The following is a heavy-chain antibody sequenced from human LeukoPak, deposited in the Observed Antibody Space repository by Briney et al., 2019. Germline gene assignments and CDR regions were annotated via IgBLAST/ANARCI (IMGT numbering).Heavy chain of an antibody. Sequence: ASVKVSCKASGYAFTSYGISWVRQAPGQGLEWMGWISAYNGNTNYAQKLQGRVTMTTDTSTSTAYMELRSLRSDDTAVYYCARDPGIGDSYYYYYGMDVWGQGTTVTVSS. V-gene: IGHV1-18*01. CDR1: GYAFTSYG. CDR3: ARDPGIGDSYYYYYGMDV. J-gene: IGHJ6*02. D-gene: IGHD6-13*01. CDR2: ISAYNGNT.